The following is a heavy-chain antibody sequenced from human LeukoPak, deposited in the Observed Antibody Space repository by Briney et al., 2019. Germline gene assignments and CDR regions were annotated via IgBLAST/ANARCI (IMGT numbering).Heavy chain of an antibody. Sequence: SETLSLTCTVSGGSISSYYWSWIRQPAGKGLEWIGRIYTSGNTNYNPSLKSRVTMSVDTSKNQFSLNLISVTAADTAVYYCARADGYNYENAFDIWGQGTMVTVSS. CDR3: ARADGYNYENAFDI. V-gene: IGHV4-4*07. CDR1: GGSISSYY. CDR2: IYTSGNT. J-gene: IGHJ3*02. D-gene: IGHD5-24*01.